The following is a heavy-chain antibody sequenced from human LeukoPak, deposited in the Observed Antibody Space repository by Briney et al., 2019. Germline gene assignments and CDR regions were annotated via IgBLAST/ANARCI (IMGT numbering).Heavy chain of an antibody. CDR1: GGTFSSYA. Sequence: SVKVSCKASGGTFSSYAISWVRQAPGQGLEWMGGIIPIFGTANYAQKFQGRVTITADESTSTAYMELSSLRSEDTAVYYCARDAGRDGYNYPVRYFDYWGQGTLVTVSS. CDR3: ARDAGRDGYNYPVRYFDY. J-gene: IGHJ4*02. D-gene: IGHD5-24*01. V-gene: IGHV1-69*13. CDR2: IIPIFGTA.